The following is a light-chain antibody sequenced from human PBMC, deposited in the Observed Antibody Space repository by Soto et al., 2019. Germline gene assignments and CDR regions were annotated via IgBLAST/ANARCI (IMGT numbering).Light chain of an antibody. CDR1: QSVSTY. Sequence: EIVLTQSPGTLSLSPGERATLSCRASQSVSTYLAWFQQKPGQAPGLLIYDASNRATGIPARFSGSGSGTDFTLTISRLEPEDFALYYCQQHDILPITFGQGTRLEIK. J-gene: IGKJ5*01. V-gene: IGKV3-11*01. CDR3: QQHDILPIT. CDR2: DAS.